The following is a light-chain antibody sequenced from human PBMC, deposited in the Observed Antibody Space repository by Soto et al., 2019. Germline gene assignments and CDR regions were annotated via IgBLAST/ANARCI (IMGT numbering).Light chain of an antibody. CDR1: QTLRNK. CDR2: GGF. V-gene: IGKV3-15*01. Sequence: IVLTQSPGTLSVSPGERVILSCRASQTLRNKLAWYQQKPGQAPRLLIYGGFTRATGIPARFSGSGSGTEFTLTINSLQSEDFAIYYCQQYNDWPRTFGQGTKVGIK. CDR3: QQYNDWPRT. J-gene: IGKJ1*01.